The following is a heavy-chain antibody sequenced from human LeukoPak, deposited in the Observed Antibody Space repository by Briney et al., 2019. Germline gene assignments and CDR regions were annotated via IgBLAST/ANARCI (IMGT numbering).Heavy chain of an antibody. J-gene: IGHJ6*04. CDR3: TRVSSLLWFGELLRDYYYGMDV. V-gene: IGHV3-49*04. CDR1: ELTYGDYA. Sequence: GGSLRLSCTASELTYGDYAMSWVRQAPGKGLEWAGFIRSKAYGGTTEYAASVKGRFTISKDDSKSIAYLQMNSLKTEDTAVYYCTRVSSLLWFGELLRDYYYGMDVWGKGTTVTVSS. D-gene: IGHD3-10*01. CDR2: IRSKAYGGTT.